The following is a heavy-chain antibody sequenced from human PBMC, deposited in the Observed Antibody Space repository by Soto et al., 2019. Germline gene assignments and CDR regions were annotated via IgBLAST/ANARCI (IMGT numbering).Heavy chain of an antibody. CDR3: ARDRHGMDV. CDR1: GFSFSDYD. J-gene: IGHJ6*02. CDR2: IGIAGDT. Sequence: DVQLVESGGTLVQPGGSLRLSCAASGFSFSDYDIHWVRQATGKGLEWVSGIGIAGDTYYTGSVKGRFTISRENAKNSLYLQMNSLRAGDTAVYYCARDRHGMDVWGQGTTVTVSS. V-gene: IGHV3-13*01.